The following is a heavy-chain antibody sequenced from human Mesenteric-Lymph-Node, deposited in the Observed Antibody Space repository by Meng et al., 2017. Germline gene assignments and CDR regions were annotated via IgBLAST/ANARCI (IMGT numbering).Heavy chain of an antibody. D-gene: IGHD6-19*01. Sequence: SETLSLTCTVSGYSISSGYYWGWIRQPPGKGLEWIGSIYHSGSTYYNPSLKSRVTISVDTSKNQFSLKLSSVTAADTAVYYCARGHLRPSAYSSGWLFDYWGQGTLVTVSS. CDR3: ARGHLRPSAYSSGWLFDY. V-gene: IGHV4-38-2*02. CDR1: GYSISSGYY. CDR2: IYHSGST. J-gene: IGHJ4*02.